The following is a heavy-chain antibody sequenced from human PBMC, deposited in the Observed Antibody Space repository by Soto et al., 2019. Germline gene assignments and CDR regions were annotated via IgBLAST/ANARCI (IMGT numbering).Heavy chain of an antibody. D-gene: IGHD6-13*01. Sequence: GVALRLSCAASGLTVSSNYMSWVRQAPGKGLEWVSILYSAGSTYYADSVKGRFTISRDNSKNTLYLQMNSLRAEDTAVYYCARPSLGDAFDIWGQGTMVTVSS. CDR2: LYSAGST. V-gene: IGHV3-66*04. CDR3: ARPSLGDAFDI. CDR1: GLTVSSNY. J-gene: IGHJ3*02.